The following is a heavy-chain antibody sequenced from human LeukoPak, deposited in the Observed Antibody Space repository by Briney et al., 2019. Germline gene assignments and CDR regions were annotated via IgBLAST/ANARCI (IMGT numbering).Heavy chain of an antibody. D-gene: IGHD4-17*01. V-gene: IGHV3-66*01. Sequence: GGSLSLSCAASGFTFSSNYMSWVRQAPGKGLEWVSVIYSGGSTYYADSVKGRFTISRDNSKNTLYLQMNSLRAEDTAVYHCARVDYGDYGFDYWGQGTLVTVSS. CDR2: IYSGGST. CDR1: GFTFSSNY. J-gene: IGHJ4*02. CDR3: ARVDYGDYGFDY.